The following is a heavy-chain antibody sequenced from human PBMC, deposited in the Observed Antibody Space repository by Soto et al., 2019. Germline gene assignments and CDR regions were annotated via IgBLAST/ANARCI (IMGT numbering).Heavy chain of an antibody. CDR1: GGSISSGGYY. D-gene: IGHD3-10*01. Sequence: QVQLQESGPGLVKPSQTLSLTCTVSGGSISSGGYYWSWIRQHPGKGLEWIGYIYYSGSTYYNPSLKSRVTISVDTSKNQFSLKLSSVTAADTAVYYCARDSMVRGVSWGLYYYYYMDVWGKGTTVTVSS. CDR3: ARDSMVRGVSWGLYYYYYMDV. V-gene: IGHV4-31*03. J-gene: IGHJ6*03. CDR2: IYYSGST.